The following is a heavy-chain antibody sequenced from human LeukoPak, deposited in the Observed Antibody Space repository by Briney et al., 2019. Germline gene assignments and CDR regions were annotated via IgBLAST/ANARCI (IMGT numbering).Heavy chain of an antibody. CDR3: ARDYYGSGSLRYFDL. V-gene: IGHV4-30-4*01. CDR2: IYYSGST. CDR1: GGSVSSGDYY. D-gene: IGHD3-10*01. Sequence: TSQTLSLTCTVSGGSVSSGDYYWSWLRQPPGKGLEWIGYIYYSGSTYYNPSLKSRFTISVDTSKNQFSLKLSSVTAADTAVYYCARDYYGSGSLRYFDLWGRGTLVTVSS. J-gene: IGHJ2*01.